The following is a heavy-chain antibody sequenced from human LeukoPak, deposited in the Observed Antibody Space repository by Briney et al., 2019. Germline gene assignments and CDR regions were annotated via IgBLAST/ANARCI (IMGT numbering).Heavy chain of an antibody. Sequence: PGGSLRLSCAASGFIFSDYYMSWIRQAPGKGLEWVSYISSSGSIIYYADSVKGRFTISRDNAKNSLYLQMDSLRAEDTAVYYCARDQYYDFWSGHRTFDYWGQGTLVTVSS. CDR2: ISSSGSII. D-gene: IGHD3-3*01. J-gene: IGHJ4*02. CDR3: ARDQYYDFWSGHRTFDY. V-gene: IGHV3-11*04. CDR1: GFIFSDYY.